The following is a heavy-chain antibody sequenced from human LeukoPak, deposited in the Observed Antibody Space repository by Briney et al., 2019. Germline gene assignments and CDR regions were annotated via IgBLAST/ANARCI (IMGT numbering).Heavy chain of an antibody. J-gene: IGHJ5*02. CDR2: INSDGSST. V-gene: IGHV3-74*01. CDR3: AGELRYFDWSPGDGFDP. CDR1: GFTFSSYW. D-gene: IGHD3-9*01. Sequence: GGSLGLSCAASGFTFSSYWMHWVRQAPGKGLVWVSRINSDGSSTSYADSVKGRFTISRDNAKNTLYLQMNGLRAEDTAVYYCAGELRYFDWSPGDGFDPRGQGTLVTVSS.